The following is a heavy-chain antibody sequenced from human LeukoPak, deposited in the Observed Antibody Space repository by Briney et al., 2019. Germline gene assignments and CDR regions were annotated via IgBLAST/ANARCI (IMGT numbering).Heavy chain of an antibody. CDR1: GASFSGYY. D-gene: IGHD2-15*01. Sequence: SETLSLTCAVYGASFSGYYWSWIRQPPGKGLEWLGEINHSGSTNYNPSLKSRVTISVDTSKNQFSLKLSSVTAADTAVYYCAGLVVAATPYYFDYWGQGTLVTVSS. CDR3: AGLVVAATPYYFDY. V-gene: IGHV4-34*01. CDR2: INHSGST. J-gene: IGHJ4*02.